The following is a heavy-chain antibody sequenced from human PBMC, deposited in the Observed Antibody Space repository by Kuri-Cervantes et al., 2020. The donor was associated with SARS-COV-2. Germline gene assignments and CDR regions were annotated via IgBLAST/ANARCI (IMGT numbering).Heavy chain of an antibody. CDR3: ASGRGEHYGDFYGMDV. Sequence: ESLKISCAVCGGSFSGYYWGWLRQPPGKGLEWIGGINHSGSTNYNPSLKSRVTISVDTSKNKFSLQLNSVTPEDTAVYYCASGRGEHYGDFYGMDVWGQGTTVTVSS. CDR2: INHSGST. J-gene: IGHJ6*02. V-gene: IGHV4-34*01. D-gene: IGHD3-10*01. CDR1: GGSFSGYY.